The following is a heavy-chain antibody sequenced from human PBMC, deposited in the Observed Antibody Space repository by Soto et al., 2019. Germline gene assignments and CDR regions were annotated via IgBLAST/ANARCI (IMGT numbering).Heavy chain of an antibody. V-gene: IGHV4-39*01. Sequence: SETLSLTCTVSGGSISSGPYSWGWIRQPPGKGLEGIGTFHYSGSTYYSPSLESRVTISVDTSKNQFSLKVSSVTAADTAVYYCARLGGYCSGTSCYGYYGMDVWGQGTTVTVSS. CDR2: FHYSGST. J-gene: IGHJ6*02. CDR3: ARLGGYCSGTSCYGYYGMDV. CDR1: GGSISSGPYS. D-gene: IGHD2-2*01.